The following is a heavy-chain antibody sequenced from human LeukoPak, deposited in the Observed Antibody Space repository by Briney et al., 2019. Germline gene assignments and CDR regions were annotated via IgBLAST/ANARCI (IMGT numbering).Heavy chain of an antibody. CDR3: ARDLRGGFDP. CDR1: GFTFSSYS. J-gene: IGHJ5*02. Sequence: KPGGSLRLSCAASGFTFSSYSMNWVRQAPGKGLEWVSSISNSSSYIYYADSVKGRFTISRDNAKNSLYLQMNSLRAEDTAVYYCARDLRGGFDPWGQGTLVTVSS. CDR2: ISNSSSYI. V-gene: IGHV3-21*01.